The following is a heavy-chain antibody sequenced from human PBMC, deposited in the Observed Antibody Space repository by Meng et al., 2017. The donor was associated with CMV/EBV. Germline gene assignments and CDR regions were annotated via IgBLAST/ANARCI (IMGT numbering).Heavy chain of an antibody. CDR3: ATDRGYCSSTSCYRTFDP. Sequence: SETLSLTCAVYGGYFSGHYWSWIRQPPGKGLEWIGEINHSGGTSYSPSLKSRVTMSVDTYKKQFSLKLNSVTAADTAVYYCATDRGYCSSTSCYRTFDPWGQGTLVTVSS. CDR2: INHSGGT. J-gene: IGHJ5*02. D-gene: IGHD2-2*01. CDR1: GGYFSGHY. V-gene: IGHV4-34*01.